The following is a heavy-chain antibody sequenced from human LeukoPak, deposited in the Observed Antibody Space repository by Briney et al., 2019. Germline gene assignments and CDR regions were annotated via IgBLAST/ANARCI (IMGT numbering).Heavy chain of an antibody. Sequence: SETLSLTRGVSGYSISTGYYWGWIRQPPGKGLEWIGIIYHSGRTYYNPSLNSRVTISIDTSKNQFSLKLSSVTAADTAVYYCAREDFEALFGPWGQGTLVTVSS. V-gene: IGHV4-38-2*02. CDR1: GYSISTGYY. CDR2: IYHSGRT. D-gene: IGHD2/OR15-2a*01. J-gene: IGHJ5*02. CDR3: AREDFEALFGP.